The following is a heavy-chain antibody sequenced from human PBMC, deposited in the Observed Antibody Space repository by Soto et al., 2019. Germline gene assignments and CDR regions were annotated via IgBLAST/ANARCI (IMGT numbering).Heavy chain of an antibody. CDR3: ATTTVLATSRTPFGSFDT. Sequence: VQLVQSGGEVKKPGASVTVSCKVSGATFSIHRISWLRRAPTGSLEWMGWISASSGDTNYAQDYTGRVTMGTDTSTSAAYLEVRSLTSDDTATYFCATTTVLATSRTPFGSFDTWGQGTMVTVSS. V-gene: IGHV1-18*01. D-gene: IGHD5-12*01. CDR1: GATFSIHR. CDR2: ISASSGDT. J-gene: IGHJ3*02.